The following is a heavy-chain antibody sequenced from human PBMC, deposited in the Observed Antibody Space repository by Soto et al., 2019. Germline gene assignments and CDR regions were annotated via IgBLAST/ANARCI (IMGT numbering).Heavy chain of an antibody. V-gene: IGHV3-23*01. CDR3: AKTRGYCSSTSCPEVAYFDY. CDR1: GFTFSSYA. Sequence: GGSLRLSCAASGFTFSSYAMSWVRQAPGKGLEWVSAISGSGGSTYYADSVKGRFTISRDNSKNTLYLQMNSLRAEDTAVYYCAKTRGYCSSTSCPEVAYFDYWGQGTLVTVSS. D-gene: IGHD2-2*01. CDR2: ISGSGGST. J-gene: IGHJ4*02.